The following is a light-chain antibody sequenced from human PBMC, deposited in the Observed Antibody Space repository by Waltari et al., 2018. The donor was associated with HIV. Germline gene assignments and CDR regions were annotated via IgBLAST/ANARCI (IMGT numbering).Light chain of an antibody. Sequence: QSALTQPRSVSGSPGQSVTISCTGTSSDVGGYNYVSWYQQHPGKAPILMIYDVSRRTSGVPGPFSVSVSCVTSPLTISVLQAGEVADFYCCSCAGDYSFRFGGRTKLAVL. V-gene: IGLV2-11*01. J-gene: IGLJ3*02. CDR3: CSCAGDYSFR. CDR1: SSDVGGYNY. CDR2: DVS.